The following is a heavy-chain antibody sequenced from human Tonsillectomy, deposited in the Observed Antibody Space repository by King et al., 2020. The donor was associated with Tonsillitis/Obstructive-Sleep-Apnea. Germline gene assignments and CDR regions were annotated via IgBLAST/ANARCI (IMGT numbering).Heavy chain of an antibody. Sequence: VQLVESGAEAKKPGESLKISCKGSGYSFSSYWIAWLRQMPGKGLEWMGIIYPDDSDTRYSPSFQGQVTISADKSISPAYLQWSSLKASDTAMYYCASRTVTGSFFDYWGQGTLVTVSS. V-gene: IGHV5-51*01. D-gene: IGHD7-27*01. CDR1: GYSFSSYW. CDR3: ASRTVTGSFFDY. J-gene: IGHJ4*02. CDR2: IYPDDSDT.